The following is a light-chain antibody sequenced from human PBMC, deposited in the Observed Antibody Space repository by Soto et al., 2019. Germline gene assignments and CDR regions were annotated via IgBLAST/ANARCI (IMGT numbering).Light chain of an antibody. V-gene: IGKV1-9*01. CDR3: KHYNSYGT. J-gene: IGKJ1*01. CDR1: QSISRY. Sequence: DIQMTQSPSSLSASIVDIFTIICRASQSISRYSNWYQQKPGKVPKLLIYAASTLQSGVPSRFSGSGSGTEFTLTISSVQPDDFASYYCKHYNSYGTFGQGTKVDIK. CDR2: AAS.